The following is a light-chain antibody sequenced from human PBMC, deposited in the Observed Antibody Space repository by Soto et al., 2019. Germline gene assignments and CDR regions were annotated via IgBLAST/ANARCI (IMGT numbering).Light chain of an antibody. CDR2: AAS. J-gene: IGKJ1*01. CDR3: QEYNSYTGT. V-gene: IGKV1-39*01. CDR1: QSIDSY. Sequence: DIQMTQSPSSLSASVGDRVTITCRASQSIDSYLNWYQQKPGRAPNLLIYAASSLQSGVPSRFSGSGSGTDFTLTISSLQPDDFGTYYCQEYNSYTGTFGPGTKVDIK.